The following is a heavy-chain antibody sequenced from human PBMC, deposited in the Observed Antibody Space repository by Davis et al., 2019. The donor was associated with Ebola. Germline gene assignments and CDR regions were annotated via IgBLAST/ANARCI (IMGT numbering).Heavy chain of an antibody. CDR3: ARVWGMFAHADW. CDR1: GYTFTTYG. D-gene: IGHD3-16*01. J-gene: IGHJ1*01. Sequence: ASVKVSCKTSGYTFTTYGITWVRQAPGQGLEWMGWISTFNGNTNYAQKLQGRVTMTTDTSTSTAYMDLRNLRSDDTAVYYCARVWGMFAHADWWGQGTLVTVSS. V-gene: IGHV1-18*01. CDR2: ISTFNGNT.